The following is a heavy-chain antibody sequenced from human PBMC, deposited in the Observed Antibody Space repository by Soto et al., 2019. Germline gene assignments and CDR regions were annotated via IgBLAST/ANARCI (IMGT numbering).Heavy chain of an antibody. CDR3: ASDYGAGRYYFDY. CDR2: ISSSSSYI. J-gene: IGHJ4*02. D-gene: IGHD3-10*01. V-gene: IGHV3-21*01. Sequence: EVQLVESGGGLVKPGGSLRLSCAASGFTFSSYSMNWVRQAPGKGLEWVSSISSSSSYIYYADSVKGRFTISRDNAKNSLYLQMNSLRAEDTAVYYCASDYGAGRYYFDYWGQGTLVTVSS. CDR1: GFTFSSYS.